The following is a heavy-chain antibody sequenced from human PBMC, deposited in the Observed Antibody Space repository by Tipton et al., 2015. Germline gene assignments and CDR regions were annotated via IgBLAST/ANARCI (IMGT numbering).Heavy chain of an antibody. CDR2: IYNRGST. CDR3: ASSNYYDSSGYFGGEDY. D-gene: IGHD3-22*01. V-gene: IGHV4-39*01. Sequence: TLSLTCIVSGGSIGSNSFYWGWIRQPPGKGLEGIGTIYNRGSTYYNPSLESRLTISLDTSKNQFNLNLSSVTAADRAVYYCASSNYYDSSGYFGGEDYWGQGTLVTVSS. CDR1: GGSIGSNSFY. J-gene: IGHJ4*02.